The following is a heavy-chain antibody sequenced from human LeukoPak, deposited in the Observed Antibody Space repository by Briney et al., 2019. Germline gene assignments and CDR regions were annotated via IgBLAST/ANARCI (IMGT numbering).Heavy chain of an antibody. CDR1: GYSISSGYF. CDR2: VYHVGTT. D-gene: IGHD3-22*01. V-gene: IGHV4-38-2*02. CDR3: ARPDSSGFDY. J-gene: IGHJ4*02. Sequence: SETLSLTCTVSGYSISSGYFWGWIRQPPGKGLEWIGVYHVGTTDYNPSLKSRVTISVDRSKNQMSLKLSSVTAADTAVYYCARPDSSGFDYWGQGTLVTVSS.